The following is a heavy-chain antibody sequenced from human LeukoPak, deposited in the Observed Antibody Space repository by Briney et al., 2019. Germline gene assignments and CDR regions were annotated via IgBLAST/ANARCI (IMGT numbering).Heavy chain of an antibody. CDR3: ARRPYDFWSGYHTGNWFDP. Sequence: SETLSLTCTVSGGSISSYYWSWIRQPPGKGLEWVGYIYYSGSTNYNPSLKSRVTISVDTSKNQFSLKLSSVTAADTAVYYCARRPYDFWSGYHTGNWFDPWGQGTLVTVSS. CDR2: IYYSGST. J-gene: IGHJ5*02. D-gene: IGHD3-3*01. CDR1: GGSISSYY. V-gene: IGHV4-59*08.